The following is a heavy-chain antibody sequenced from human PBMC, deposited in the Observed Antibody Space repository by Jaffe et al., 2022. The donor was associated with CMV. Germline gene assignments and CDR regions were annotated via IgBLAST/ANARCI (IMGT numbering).Heavy chain of an antibody. CDR3: ARDPRGDIVVVVADNWFDP. Sequence: QVQLVQSGAEVKKPGASVKVSCKASGYTFTSYAMHWVRQAPGQRLEWMGWINAGNGNTKYSQKFQGRVTITRDTSASTAYMELSSLRSEDTAVYYCARDPRGDIVVVVADNWFDPWGQGTLVTVSS. CDR1: GYTFTSYA. D-gene: IGHD2-15*01. J-gene: IGHJ5*02. V-gene: IGHV1-3*01. CDR2: INAGNGNT.